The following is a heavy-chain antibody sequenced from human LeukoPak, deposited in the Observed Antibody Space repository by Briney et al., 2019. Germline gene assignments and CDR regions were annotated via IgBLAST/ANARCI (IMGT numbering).Heavy chain of an antibody. CDR3: ASDHSGWLGLGY. V-gene: IGHV4-61*02. J-gene: IGHJ4*02. CDR1: NVSISSGREY. D-gene: IGHD6-19*01. Sequence: KPSETLSLTCTVSNVSISSGREYRDWIRQPAGKGREWIGRIDAGGRSNYNPSLISRVPISVHTSKNQFTLRLSSVTATDTGVYYCASDHSGWLGLGYCGQGTLVSVSS. CDR2: IDAGGRS.